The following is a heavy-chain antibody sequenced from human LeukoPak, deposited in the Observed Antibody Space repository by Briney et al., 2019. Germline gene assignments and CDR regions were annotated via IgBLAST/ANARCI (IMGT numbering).Heavy chain of an antibody. J-gene: IGHJ5*02. CDR3: ARAGGYGNYINWFDP. Sequence: SQTLSLTCTVSGGSLSSGSHYWSWIRQPAGTGLEYLGRAYASGSTNYNPSLKSRVTISVDTSKNQFSLRLSSVTAADTAIYYCARAGGYGNYINWFDPWGQGTLVTVSS. V-gene: IGHV4-61*02. CDR2: AYASGST. CDR1: GGSLSSGSHY. D-gene: IGHD4-11*01.